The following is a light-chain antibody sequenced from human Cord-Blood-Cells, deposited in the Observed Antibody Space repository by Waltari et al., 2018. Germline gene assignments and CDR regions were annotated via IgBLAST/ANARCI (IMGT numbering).Light chain of an antibody. CDR2: EGS. CDR3: CSYAGSSTYV. Sequence: QSALTQPASVSGSPGQSITISCTGTSSDVGCYNLVSWDQQHPGKAPKLMIYEGSKRPSGVSNRFSGSKSGNTASLTISGLQAEDEADYYCCSYAGSSTYVFGGGTKLTVL. V-gene: IGLV2-23*01. J-gene: IGLJ3*02. CDR1: SSDVGCYNL.